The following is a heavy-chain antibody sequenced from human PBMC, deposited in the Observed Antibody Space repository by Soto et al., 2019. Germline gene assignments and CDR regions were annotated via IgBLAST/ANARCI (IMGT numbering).Heavy chain of an antibody. J-gene: IGHJ3*02. V-gene: IGHV4-39*07. CDR1: SAPGSSTTYT. D-gene: IGHD4-17*01. CDR2: VYYGGRS. Sequence: PSETLSLTCTVSSAPGSSTTYTWGWIRQPPGKGLEWVASVYYGGRSYYNPSLNSRVTISVDTSKNQFSLKLSSVTAADTAVYYCARRYGYAFDIWGQGTMVTVSS. CDR3: ARRYGYAFDI.